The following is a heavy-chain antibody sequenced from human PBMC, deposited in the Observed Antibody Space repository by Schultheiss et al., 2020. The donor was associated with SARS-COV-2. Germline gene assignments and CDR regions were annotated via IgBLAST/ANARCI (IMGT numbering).Heavy chain of an antibody. D-gene: IGHD3-10*01. Sequence: SETLSLTCAVSGGSISSGGYSWSWIRQPPGKGLEWIGYIYHSGSTYYNPSLKSRVTISVDRSKNQFSLKLSSVTAADTAVYYCARALPLFYGSGSYDYWGQGTLVTVAS. V-gene: IGHV4-30-2*01. CDR2: IYHSGST. CDR3: ARALPLFYGSGSYDY. J-gene: IGHJ4*02. CDR1: GGSISSGGYS.